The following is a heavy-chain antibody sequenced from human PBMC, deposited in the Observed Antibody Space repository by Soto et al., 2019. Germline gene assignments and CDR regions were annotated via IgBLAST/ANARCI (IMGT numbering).Heavy chain of an antibody. Sequence: EVQLVESGGGLVQPGGSLRLSCAASGITFSNYWMHWVRQAPGKGLVWVSRINSGGSRTTYADSVKGRFTISRDNAKNTVYLQMNSLRAEDTAVYYCASYSSWAGDSGQFDYWGQGALVTVSS. J-gene: IGHJ4*02. CDR1: GITFSNYW. CDR2: INSGGSRT. D-gene: IGHD2-21*02. V-gene: IGHV3-74*01. CDR3: ASYSSWAGDSGQFDY.